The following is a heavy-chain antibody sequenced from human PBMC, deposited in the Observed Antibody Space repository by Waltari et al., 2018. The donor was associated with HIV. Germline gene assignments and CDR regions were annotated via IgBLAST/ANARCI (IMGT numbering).Heavy chain of an antibody. J-gene: IGHJ5*02. CDR3: ARHGNYGDYVFDP. CDR2: ITHSGST. CDR1: GGSVSGYY. Sequence: QVQLQQWGAGLLKPSETLSLTCAVYGGSVSGYYWTWIRQPPGKGLEWIGEITHSGSTNYNPSLKSRVTISVDTSKNQFSLKLSSVTAADTAVYYCARHGNYGDYVFDPWGQGTLVTVSS. V-gene: IGHV4-34*01. D-gene: IGHD4-17*01.